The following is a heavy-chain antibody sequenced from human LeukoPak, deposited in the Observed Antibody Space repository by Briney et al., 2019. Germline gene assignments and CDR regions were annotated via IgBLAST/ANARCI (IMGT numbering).Heavy chain of an antibody. CDR1: GGTFSSYA. CDR2: IMPIFGTA. J-gene: IGHJ4*02. Sequence: ASVKVSCKASGGTFSSYAISRVRQAPGQGLEWMGGIMPIFGTANYAQKFQGRVTITTDESTSTAYMELSSLRSEDTAVYYCARHDSSGYYYPYYFDYWGQGTLVTVSS. CDR3: ARHDSSGYYYPYYFDY. D-gene: IGHD3-22*01. V-gene: IGHV1-69*05.